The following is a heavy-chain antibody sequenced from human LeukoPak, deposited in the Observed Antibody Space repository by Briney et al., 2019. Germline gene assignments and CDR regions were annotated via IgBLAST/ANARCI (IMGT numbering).Heavy chain of an antibody. CDR3: ARGGSRITMIERFDY. D-gene: IGHD3-22*01. J-gene: IGHJ4*02. V-gene: IGHV1-69*13. CDR2: IIPIFGTA. CDR1: GGTFSSYA. Sequence: ASVKVSCKASGGTFSSYAISWVRQAPGQGLEWMGGIIPIFGTANYAQKFQGRVTITADESTSTAYMELSSLRSEDTAVYYCARGGSRITMIERFDYWGQGTLVTVSS.